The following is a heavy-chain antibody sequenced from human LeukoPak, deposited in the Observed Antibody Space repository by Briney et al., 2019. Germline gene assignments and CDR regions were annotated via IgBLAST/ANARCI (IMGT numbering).Heavy chain of an antibody. D-gene: IGHD6-19*01. CDR2: ISGSGGST. J-gene: IGHJ6*02. CDR1: GFTFSSYA. V-gene: IGHV3-23*01. Sequence: PGGSLRLSCAASGFTFSSYAMSWVRQAPGKGLEWVSAISGSGGSTYYADSVKGRFTISRDNSKNTLYLQMNSLRAEDTAVYYCAPTGYSSGWYYYGMDVWGQGTTVTVSS. CDR3: APTGYSSGWYYYGMDV.